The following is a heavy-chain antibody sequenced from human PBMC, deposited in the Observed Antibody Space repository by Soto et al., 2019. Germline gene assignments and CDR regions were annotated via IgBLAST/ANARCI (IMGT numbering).Heavy chain of an antibody. CDR3: ARGRSEAYCGGDCYSDY. CDR1: GYTFTSYG. Sequence: QVQLVQSGAEVKKPGASVKVSCKASGYTFTSYGISWVRQAPGQGLEWMGWISAYNGNTNYAQKLQGRVTMTTDTSTSTAYMELRSLRSDGTAVYYCARGRSEAYCGGDCYSDYWGQGTLVTVSS. J-gene: IGHJ4*02. V-gene: IGHV1-18*04. D-gene: IGHD2-21*02. CDR2: ISAYNGNT.